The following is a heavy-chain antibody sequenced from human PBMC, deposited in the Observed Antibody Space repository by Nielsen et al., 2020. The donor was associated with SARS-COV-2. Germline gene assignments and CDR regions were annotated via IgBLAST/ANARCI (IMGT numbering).Heavy chain of an antibody. Sequence: SETLSLTCAVSGGSISSSNWWNWVRQPPGKGLEWIGEIYHSGSTNYNPSLKSRVTISVDTSKNQFSLKLSSVTAADTAVYYCARAAITMIVVVSAFDIWGQGTMVTVSS. D-gene: IGHD3-22*01. CDR2: IYHSGST. J-gene: IGHJ3*02. CDR3: ARAAITMIVVVSAFDI. CDR1: GGSISSSNW. V-gene: IGHV4-4*02.